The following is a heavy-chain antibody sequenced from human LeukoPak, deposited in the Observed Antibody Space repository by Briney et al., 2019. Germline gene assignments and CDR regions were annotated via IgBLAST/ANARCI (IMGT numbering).Heavy chain of an antibody. V-gene: IGHV3-53*05. Sequence: GGSLRLSCAASGFTVSSNYMSWVRQAPGKGLEWVSVIYSGGSTYYADSVKGRFTISRDNSKNTLYLQMNSLRAEDTAVYYCAKIPAYSSSSHYYYGMDVWGQGTTVTVSS. D-gene: IGHD6-6*01. CDR1: GFTVSSNY. J-gene: IGHJ6*02. CDR3: AKIPAYSSSSHYYYGMDV. CDR2: IYSGGST.